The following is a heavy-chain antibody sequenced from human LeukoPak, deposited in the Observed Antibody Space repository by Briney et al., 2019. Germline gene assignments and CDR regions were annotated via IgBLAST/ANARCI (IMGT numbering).Heavy chain of an antibody. CDR2: ISGSGGNT. CDR3: ANNFRRSGIYYGFDY. Sequence: PGGSLRLSCAASGFTFSNFAMTWVRQAPGKGLEWVSVISGSGGNTYYADSVKGRFTISRDNSKSTLYLQMNSLRAEDTAVYYCANNFRRSGIYYGFDYWGQGALVTVSS. J-gene: IGHJ4*02. D-gene: IGHD1-26*01. CDR1: GFTFSNFA. V-gene: IGHV3-23*01.